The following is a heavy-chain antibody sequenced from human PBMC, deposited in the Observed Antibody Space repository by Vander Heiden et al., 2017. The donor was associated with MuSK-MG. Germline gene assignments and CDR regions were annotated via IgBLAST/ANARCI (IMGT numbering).Heavy chain of an antibody. D-gene: IGHD1-7*01. V-gene: IGHV4-39*01. CDR3: ARYKSGTMFAD. J-gene: IGHJ4*02. CDR2: VYYSGTT. CDR1: GASISPSGYY. Sequence: QVQLQEWGPGLVKPSETLSLTCSVSGASISPSGYYWGWIRQPPGKGLEWIGNVYYSGTTDYNASLKSRVTVSIDTSKNQFSLEVRSVTAADTAVYYCARYKSGTMFADWGQGTLVTVSS.